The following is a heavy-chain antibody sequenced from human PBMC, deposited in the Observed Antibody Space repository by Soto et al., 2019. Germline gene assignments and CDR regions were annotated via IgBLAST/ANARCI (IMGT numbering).Heavy chain of an antibody. CDR1: GGTFSSYA. CDR2: IVPIFGTA. V-gene: IGHV1-69*13. CDR3: ARFPGYSYGYSGFDP. D-gene: IGHD5-18*01. J-gene: IGHJ5*02. Sequence: SVKVSCKASGGTFSSYAISWVRQAPGQGLEWMGGIVPIFGTANYAQKFQGRVTITADESTSTAYMELRSLRSDDTAVYYCARFPGYSYGYSGFDPWGQGTLVNVSS.